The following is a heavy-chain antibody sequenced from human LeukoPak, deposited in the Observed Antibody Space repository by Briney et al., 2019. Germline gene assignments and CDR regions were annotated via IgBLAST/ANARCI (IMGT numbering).Heavy chain of an antibody. CDR3: AGGAVTFDY. Sequence: GGSLRLSCAASGFTFSRYSMNWVRQTPGKGLEWVSSISSSSTYIYYANSVKGRFTISRDDAKNSLYLQMNSLRAEDTAVYYCAGGAVTFDYRGQGTLLTVSS. J-gene: IGHJ4*02. D-gene: IGHD4-11*01. CDR2: ISSSSTYI. CDR1: GFTFSRYS. V-gene: IGHV3-21*01.